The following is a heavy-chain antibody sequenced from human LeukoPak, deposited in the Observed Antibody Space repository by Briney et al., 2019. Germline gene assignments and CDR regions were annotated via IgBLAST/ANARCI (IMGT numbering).Heavy chain of an antibody. Sequence: SETLSLTCTVCGGSISRHYWSWIRQPPGKGLEWIGYIYYSGSTNYNPSLKSRVTISVDTSKNQFSLKLSSVTAADTAVYYCARDGDSSGYYSYWGQGTLVTVSS. CDR2: IYYSGST. CDR1: GGSISRHY. J-gene: IGHJ4*02. V-gene: IGHV4-59*11. D-gene: IGHD3-22*01. CDR3: ARDGDSSGYYSY.